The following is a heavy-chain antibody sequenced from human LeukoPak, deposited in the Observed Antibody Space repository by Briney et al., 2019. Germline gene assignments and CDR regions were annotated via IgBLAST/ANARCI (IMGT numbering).Heavy chain of an antibody. CDR3: ARGRGYSGYDDY. D-gene: IGHD5-12*01. Sequence: SVKVSCKASGGTFSSYAISWVQQAPGQGLEWMGRIIPILGIANYAQKFQGRVTITADKSTSTAYMELSSLRSEDTAVYYCARGRGYSGYDDYWGQGTLVTVSS. CDR1: GGTFSSYA. V-gene: IGHV1-69*04. J-gene: IGHJ4*02. CDR2: IIPILGIA.